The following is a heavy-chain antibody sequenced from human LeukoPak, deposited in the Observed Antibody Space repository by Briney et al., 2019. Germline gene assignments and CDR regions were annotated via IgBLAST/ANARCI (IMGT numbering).Heavy chain of an antibody. V-gene: IGHV3-53*01. CDR3: ARGVFN. CDR1: GFSVSNSY. D-gene: IGHD3-10*01. CDR2: IYSGGST. J-gene: IGHJ4*02. Sequence: PGGSLRLSCAVSGFSVSNSYMNWVRQAPGKGLEWVSVIYSGGSTYYADSVKGRFTSSRDNSKNTLYLQMNSLRAEDTAVYYCARGVFNWGQGNLVTVSS.